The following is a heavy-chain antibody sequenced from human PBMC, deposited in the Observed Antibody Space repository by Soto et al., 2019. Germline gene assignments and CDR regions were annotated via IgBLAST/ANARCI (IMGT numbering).Heavy chain of an antibody. J-gene: IGHJ4*02. CDR1: GYTFTSYG. Sequence: ASMKVSCKASGYTFTSYGISWVRQAPGQGLEWMGWISAYNGNTNYAQKLQGRVTMTTDTSTSTAYMELRSLRSDDTAVYYCARMGEYSSSWYPAGYFDYWGQGTLVTVSS. D-gene: IGHD6-13*01. V-gene: IGHV1-18*04. CDR2: ISAYNGNT. CDR3: ARMGEYSSSWYPAGYFDY.